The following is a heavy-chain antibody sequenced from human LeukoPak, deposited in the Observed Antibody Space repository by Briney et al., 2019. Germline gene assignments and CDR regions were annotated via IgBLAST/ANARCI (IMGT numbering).Heavy chain of an antibody. D-gene: IGHD4/OR15-4a*01. J-gene: IGHJ4*02. CDR3: ARNRSMTIPPGFDN. Sequence: SETLSLTCAVSGYSIRSGDYWGWIRQSPGKGLEWIGSIYHSGSTHYNPSLKSRVTISVDTSKNQFSLMLSSVTAADTAVYYCARNRSMTIPPGFDNWGQGTLVTVSS. CDR2: IYHSGST. V-gene: IGHV4-38-2*01. CDR1: GYSIRSGDY.